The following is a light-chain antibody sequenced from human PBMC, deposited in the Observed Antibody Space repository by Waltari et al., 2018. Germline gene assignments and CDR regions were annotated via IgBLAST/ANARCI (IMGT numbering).Light chain of an antibody. CDR1: RGHSTNV. Sequence: SLSASLGASVKLTCTLSRGHSTNVIAWLQKRPEKGPRFVMKVNSDGSHSKGDEIPDRFSGSSSGAERYLTISSLQSEDEADYYCQTGGHGTWVFGGGTKLTVL. CDR2: VNSDGSH. CDR3: QTGGHGTWV. J-gene: IGLJ3*02. V-gene: IGLV4-69*01.